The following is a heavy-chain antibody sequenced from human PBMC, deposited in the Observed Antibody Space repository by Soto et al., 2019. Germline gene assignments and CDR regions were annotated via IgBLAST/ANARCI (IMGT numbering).Heavy chain of an antibody. CDR2: IKQDGSEK. CDR3: ARAGGDYEIYWYFDL. Sequence: GGSLRLSCAASGFTLSSYWMSWVRQAPGKGLEWVANIKQDGSEKYYADSVKDRFTISRENAKNSLYLQMNSLRAEDTAVYYCARAGGDYEIYWYFDLWGRGTLVTVSS. CDR1: GFTLSSYW. D-gene: IGHD4-17*01. J-gene: IGHJ2*01. V-gene: IGHV3-7*01.